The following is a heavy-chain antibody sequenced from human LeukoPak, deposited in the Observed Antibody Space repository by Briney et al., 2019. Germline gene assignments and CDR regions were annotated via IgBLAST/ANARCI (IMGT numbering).Heavy chain of an antibody. CDR2: ISGSGGST. CDR1: GFTFSSYA. D-gene: IGHD3-22*01. J-gene: IGHJ4*02. Sequence: SGGSLRLSCAASGFTFSSYAMSWVRQAPGKGLEWVSAISGSGGSTYYADSVKGRFTISRDNSKNTLYLQMNSLRAKDTAVYYCAKGYYYDSSGFNYFDYWGQGTLVTVSS. CDR3: AKGYYYDSSGFNYFDY. V-gene: IGHV3-23*01.